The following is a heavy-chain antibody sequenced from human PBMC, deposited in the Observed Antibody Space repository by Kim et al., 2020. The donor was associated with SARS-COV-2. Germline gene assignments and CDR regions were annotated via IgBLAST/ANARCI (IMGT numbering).Heavy chain of an antibody. J-gene: IGHJ6*02. D-gene: IGHD1-26*01. CDR1: GGSISSGGYY. CDR3: ARVLSGYYSMDV. CDR2: IYYSGSA. V-gene: IGHV4-31*03. Sequence: SETLSLTCSVSGGSISSGGYYCWIRQHPGKGLEWIGYIYYSGSAYYNPSLKSRVAISVDTSKNQFSLELTSVTAADTAVYYCARVLSGYYSMDVWGQGTTVTVSS.